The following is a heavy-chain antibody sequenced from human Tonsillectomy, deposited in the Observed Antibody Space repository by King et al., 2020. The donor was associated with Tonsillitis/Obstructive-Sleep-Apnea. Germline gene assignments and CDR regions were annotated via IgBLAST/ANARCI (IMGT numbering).Heavy chain of an antibody. Sequence: VQLQESGPGLVKPSETLSLTCAVPGASISSYYWSWIRQPPGTGLEWIGYFYYMGSTNYNPSLKGRVTILVDTSKNQFSLKLRSVTAADTAVYYCARMSLYGSGTYYSFDYWGQGTLVTVSS. D-gene: IGHD3-10*01. J-gene: IGHJ4*02. V-gene: IGHV4-59*01. CDR3: ARMSLYGSGTYYSFDY. CDR2: FYYMGST. CDR1: GASISSYY.